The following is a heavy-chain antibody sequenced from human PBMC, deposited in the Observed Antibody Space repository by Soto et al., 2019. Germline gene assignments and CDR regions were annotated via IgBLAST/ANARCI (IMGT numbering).Heavy chain of an antibody. CDR2: IYYSGST. V-gene: IGHV4-59*08. J-gene: IGHJ6*03. D-gene: IGHD3-10*01. Sequence: SETLSLTCAVCGGSVCGYYWGGLRQPPGKGLEWIGYIYYSGSTYYTASLKSRVTISVDTSKNQFSLKLSSVTAADTAMYYCARHRDYYGAGTHYQYMDVWGKGTTVTVSS. CDR3: ARHRDYYGAGTHYQYMDV. CDR1: GGSVCGYY.